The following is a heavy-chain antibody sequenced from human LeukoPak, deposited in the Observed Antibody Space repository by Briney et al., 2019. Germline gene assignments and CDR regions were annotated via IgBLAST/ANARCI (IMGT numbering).Heavy chain of an antibody. CDR1: GFTVSSNY. CDR2: IYSGGST. Sequence: GGSLRLSCAASGFTVSSNYMSWVRQAPGKGLEWVSVIYSGGSTYYADSVKGRFTISRDNSKNTLYLQMNSLRAEDTAVYYCARGEDLPGRGYYYYGMDVWGQGTTVTVSS. CDR3: ARGEDLPGRGYYYYGMDV. V-gene: IGHV3-66*01. J-gene: IGHJ6*02. D-gene: IGHD3-10*01.